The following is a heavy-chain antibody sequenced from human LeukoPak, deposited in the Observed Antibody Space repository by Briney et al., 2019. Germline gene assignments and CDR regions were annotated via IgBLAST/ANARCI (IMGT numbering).Heavy chain of an antibody. CDR1: GGSISSSNYY. Sequence: PSETLSLTCTVSGGSISSSNYYWGWIRQPPGKGLEWIGSVYHSGSTYYNPTLKSRVTIFVDTSKNQFSLKLSSVTAADTAVYYCARVRYDYVWGSYRSTNWFDPWGQGTLVTVSS. V-gene: IGHV4-39*01. CDR3: ARVRYDYVWGSYRSTNWFDP. J-gene: IGHJ5*02. D-gene: IGHD3-16*02. CDR2: VYHSGST.